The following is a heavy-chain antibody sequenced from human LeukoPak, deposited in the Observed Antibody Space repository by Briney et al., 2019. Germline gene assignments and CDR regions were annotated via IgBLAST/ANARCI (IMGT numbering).Heavy chain of an antibody. CDR3: ARSSRFLEWLPRDY. Sequence: ASVKVSCKASGYTFTSYGISWVRQAPGQGLEWMGWISAYNGNTHYAQKLQGRVTMTTDTSTSTAYMELRSLRSDDTAVYYCARSSRFLEWLPRDYWGQGTLVTVSS. CDR2: ISAYNGNT. CDR1: GYTFTSYG. J-gene: IGHJ4*02. V-gene: IGHV1-18*01. D-gene: IGHD3-3*01.